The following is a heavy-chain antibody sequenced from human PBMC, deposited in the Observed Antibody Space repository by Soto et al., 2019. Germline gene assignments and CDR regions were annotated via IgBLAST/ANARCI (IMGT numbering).Heavy chain of an antibody. V-gene: IGHV1-18*01. J-gene: IGHJ4*02. CDR2: ISAYNGNT. CDR1: GYTFTNYA. Sequence: QVQLVQSGAEVKKPGASVKVSCKASGYTFTNYAFSWVRQAPGKGLEWMGWISAYNGNTNYPQKLQGRVTMTTDTSTITAYMELRSLRSDDTAVYYCARDLAAAGPDCWGQGTLVTVSS. D-gene: IGHD6-13*01. CDR3: ARDLAAAGPDC.